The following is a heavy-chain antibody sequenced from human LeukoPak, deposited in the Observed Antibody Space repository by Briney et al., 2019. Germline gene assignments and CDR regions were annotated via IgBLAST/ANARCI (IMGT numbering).Heavy chain of an antibody. CDR3: AKYYYDSSASYYYMDV. CDR1: GYTVGSNY. CDR2: IFGGGDT. J-gene: IGHJ6*03. Sequence: GGSLRLSCAGSGYTVGSNYMTWVRQAPGKGLEWVSLIFGGGDTRYADSVKGRFTISRDNSKNTLYLQMNSLRAEDTAVYYCAKYYYDSSASYYYMDVWGKGTTVTVSS. V-gene: IGHV3-53*01. D-gene: IGHD3-22*01.